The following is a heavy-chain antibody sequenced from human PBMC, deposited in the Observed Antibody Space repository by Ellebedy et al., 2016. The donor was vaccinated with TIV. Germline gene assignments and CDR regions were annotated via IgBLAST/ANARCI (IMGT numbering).Heavy chain of an antibody. D-gene: IGHD1/OR15-1a*01. Sequence: GESLKISCAASGFTFSDYYKDWVRQTPGMGLEWVGRIKNKANSYTTENAASVKGRFTISRDDSKNLLYLQMDSLKTEDTAVYYCTRDNKGSYDYWGQGTLVSVSS. CDR2: IKNKANSYTT. J-gene: IGHJ4*02. CDR3: TRDNKGSYDY. CDR1: GFTFSDYY. V-gene: IGHV3-72*01.